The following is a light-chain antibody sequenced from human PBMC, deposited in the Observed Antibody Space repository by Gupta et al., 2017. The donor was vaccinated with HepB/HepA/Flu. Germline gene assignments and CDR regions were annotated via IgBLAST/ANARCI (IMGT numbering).Light chain of an antibody. CDR2: DAS. CDR1: QSISSY. J-gene: IGKJ1*01. V-gene: IGKV1-39*01. CDR3: EQRESTPQT. Sequence: IQMTHSPSSLSASVVDRVTITFRASQSISSYLNWYQQKPGKAPKLLIYDASSVQSGVPSRFSGSGSVTXITLTMXRRNREDFATYYGEQRESTPQTFGXWTRVEIK.